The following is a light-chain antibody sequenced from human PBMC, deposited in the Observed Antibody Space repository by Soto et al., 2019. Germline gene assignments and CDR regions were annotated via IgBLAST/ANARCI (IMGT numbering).Light chain of an antibody. V-gene: IGKV1-5*01. Sequence: DIQMTQSPSTLSASVGDRVTITCRASQSISSWLAWYQQKPGKAPKLLIYDASSLESGVTSRLRDRGSGTDFTLTISRLHPDDFATYYCQQCNTYSWTFGQGTKVAIK. CDR3: QQCNTYSWT. CDR1: QSISSW. CDR2: DAS. J-gene: IGKJ1*01.